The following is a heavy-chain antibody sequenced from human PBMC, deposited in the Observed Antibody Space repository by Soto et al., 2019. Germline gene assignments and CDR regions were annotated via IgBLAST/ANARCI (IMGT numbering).Heavy chain of an antibody. CDR2: ISYDGSNK. D-gene: IGHD2-2*01. J-gene: IGHJ6*03. CDR3: VRRKGKYCSSTSCYGSYYYYMDV. V-gene: IGHV3-30*03. CDR1: GFTFSSYG. Sequence: GGSLRLSCAASGFTFSSYGMHWVRQAPGKGLEWVAVISYDGSNKYYADSVKGRFTISRDNSKNTLYLQMNSLRAEDTAVYYCVRRKGKYCSSTSCYGSYYYYMDVWGKGTTVTVSS.